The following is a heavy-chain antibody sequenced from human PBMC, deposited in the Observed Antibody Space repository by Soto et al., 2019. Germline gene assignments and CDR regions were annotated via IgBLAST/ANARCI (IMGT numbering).Heavy chain of an antibody. D-gene: IGHD3-10*01. CDR1: GGTFSSWA. CDR2: IIPIFGTA. Sequence: GXSVKVSCKASGGTFSSWAIIWVRQAPGQGLEWMGGIIPIFGTANYAQKFQGRVTITADKSTSTAYMELSSLRSEDTAVYYCARGPTYYYGSGSEIDPWGQGTLVTVSS. V-gene: IGHV1-69*06. CDR3: ARGPTYYYGSGSEIDP. J-gene: IGHJ5*02.